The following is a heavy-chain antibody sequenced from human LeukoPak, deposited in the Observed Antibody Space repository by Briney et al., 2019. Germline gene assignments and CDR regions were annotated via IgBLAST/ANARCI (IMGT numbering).Heavy chain of an antibody. CDR2: VYYGRTT. CDR1: ADSISSSSHH. V-gene: IGHV4-39*01. CDR3: VRHDGRGGATMGALDS. Sequence: SETLSLTCTVSADSISSSSHHWGWIRQSPGKGLEWIGSVYYGRTTYYNPSLNSRVTIFVVTSKNQFSLQLHSVTAADTAVYYCVRHDGRGGATMGALDSWGQGSLVTVSS. D-gene: IGHD5-12*01. J-gene: IGHJ4*02.